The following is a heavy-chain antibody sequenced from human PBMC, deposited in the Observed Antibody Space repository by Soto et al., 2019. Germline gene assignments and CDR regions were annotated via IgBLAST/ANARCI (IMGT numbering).Heavy chain of an antibody. CDR1: GFTFSSYG. CDR2: IWYDGSNK. D-gene: IGHD6-13*01. J-gene: IGHJ6*02. Sequence: PGGSLRLSCAASGFTFSSYGMHWVRQAPGKGLEWVAVIWYDGSNKYYADSVKGRFTISRDNSKNTLYLQMNSLRAEDTAVYYCARGGSSRWYVRIDCNYGMDVLGQGTTDTVSS. CDR3: ARGGSSRWYVRIDCNYGMDV. V-gene: IGHV3-33*01.